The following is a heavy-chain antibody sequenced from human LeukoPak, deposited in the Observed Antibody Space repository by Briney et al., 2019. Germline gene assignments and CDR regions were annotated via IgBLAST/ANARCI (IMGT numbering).Heavy chain of an antibody. CDR2: ISSRSSYI. CDR1: GFTFSSYW. CDR3: ARGLSTYCGGDCSDTGSYFEY. D-gene: IGHD2-21*02. J-gene: IGHJ4*02. Sequence: AGGSLRLSCAASGFTFSSYWMHWVRQAPGKGLEWVSFISSRSSYIYYADSVKGRFTISRDNAKNSLYLQMNSLRAEDTAVYYCARGLSTYCGGDCSDTGSYFEYWGQGSLVIVSS. V-gene: IGHV3-21*01.